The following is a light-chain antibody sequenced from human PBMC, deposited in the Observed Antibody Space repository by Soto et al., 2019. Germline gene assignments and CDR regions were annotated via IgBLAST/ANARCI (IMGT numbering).Light chain of an antibody. CDR1: QGIRID. J-gene: IGKJ4*01. CDR3: QQYNTYSLLT. Sequence: AIQMTQSPSSLSASVGDRVTITCRASQGIRIDLGWYQQKPGKAPKLLIYAASTLQTGVPSRFSGSGSGTDFTLTISSLQPEDFATYYCQQYNTYSLLTFGGGTKVEIK. CDR2: AAS. V-gene: IGKV1-6*01.